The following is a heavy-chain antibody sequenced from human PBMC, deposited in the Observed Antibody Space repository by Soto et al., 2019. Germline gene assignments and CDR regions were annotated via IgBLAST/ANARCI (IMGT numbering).Heavy chain of an antibody. V-gene: IGHV3-23*01. CDR1: GFTFSSYT. J-gene: IGHJ5*02. CDR3: AKNGSP. D-gene: IGHD2-2*03. CDR2: ISGSGGRT. Sequence: EVQLLESGGGLVQPGGSLRLFCAASGFTFSSYTMNWVRQAPGKGLEWVSTISGSGGRTYYADSVKGRFTISRDDSKNTLYLQMNSLRVEDTAVYYCAKNGSPWGQGTLVTVSS.